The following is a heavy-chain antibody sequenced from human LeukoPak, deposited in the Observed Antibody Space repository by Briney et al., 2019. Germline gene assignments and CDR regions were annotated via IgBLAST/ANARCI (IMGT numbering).Heavy chain of an antibody. CDR3: ARDGPTEQLRYCVDYYYYMDV. V-gene: IGHV4-38-2*02. CDR1: GYSISSGYY. J-gene: IGHJ6*03. CDR2: IYHSGST. Sequence: SETLSLTCTVSGYSISSGYYWGWIGQPPGKGLEWIGSIYHSGSTYYNPSLKSRVTISVDTSKNQFSLKLSSVTAADTAVYYCARDGPTEQLRYCVDYYYYMDVWGKGTTVTISS. D-gene: IGHD3-9*01.